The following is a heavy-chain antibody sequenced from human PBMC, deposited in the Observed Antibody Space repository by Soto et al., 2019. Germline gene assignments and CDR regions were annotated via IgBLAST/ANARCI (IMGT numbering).Heavy chain of an antibody. D-gene: IGHD3-10*01. CDR1: GGSISSYY. J-gene: IGHJ4*02. V-gene: IGHV4-59*08. Sequence: SETLSLTCTVSGGSISSYYWSWIRQPPGKGLEWIGYIYYSGSTNYNPSLKSRVTISVDTSKNQFSLKLSSVPAADTAVYYCARTYGSGSYYYFDYWGQGTLVTVSS. CDR2: IYYSGST. CDR3: ARTYGSGSYYYFDY.